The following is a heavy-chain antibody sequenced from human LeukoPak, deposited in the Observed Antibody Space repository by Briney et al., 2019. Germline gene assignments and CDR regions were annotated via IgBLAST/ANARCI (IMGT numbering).Heavy chain of an antibody. CDR1: GFTFSTYV. CDR3: TKDWSASY. V-gene: IGHV3-23*01. CDR2: IDGSGGDT. Sequence: QTGGSLRLSCAASGFTFSTYVMNWVRQAPGKGLEWVSAIDGSGGDTYYADSVKGRFTISRDNSKNTLYLQMNSLRAEDTAVYYCTKDWSASYWGQGTLVTVSS. J-gene: IGHJ4*02.